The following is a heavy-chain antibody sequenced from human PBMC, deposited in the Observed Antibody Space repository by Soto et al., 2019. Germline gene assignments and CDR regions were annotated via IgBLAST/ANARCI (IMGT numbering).Heavy chain of an antibody. CDR1: GYTFTTYF. Sequence: ASVKVSCKASGYTFTTYFMHWVRQAPGQGLEWMGFINPNDGSTSYAQKFQGRVTMTTDTSTSTVYMDLSSLRSEDTAVYYCAIQIAAQGWFDPWGQGTLVTVSS. V-gene: IGHV1-46*01. CDR2: INPNDGST. CDR3: AIQIAAQGWFDP. J-gene: IGHJ5*02. D-gene: IGHD6-6*01.